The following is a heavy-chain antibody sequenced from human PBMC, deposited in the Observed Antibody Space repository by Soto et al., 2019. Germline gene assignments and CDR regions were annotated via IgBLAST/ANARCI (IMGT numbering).Heavy chain of an antibody. CDR1: GISITSSY. V-gene: IGHV4-59*08. CDR2: ISDRGDI. CDR3: ARGRHWFGP. J-gene: IGHJ5*02. Sequence: SETLSLTCTVSGISITSSYWNWFRQSPGKGLEWIGQISDRGDINYNPPLESRVAISTDTSKSQVSLTLTAVNAADTAVYFCARGRHWFGPWGQGTLVTVSS.